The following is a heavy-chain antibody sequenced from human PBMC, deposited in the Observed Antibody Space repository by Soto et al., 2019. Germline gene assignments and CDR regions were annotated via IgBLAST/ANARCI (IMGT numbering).Heavy chain of an antibody. V-gene: IGHV4-4*07. CDR1: GVSMRNSY. CDR2: IGTSGNT. D-gene: IGHD3-16*01. Sequence: SETLSLTCSVSGVSMRNSYWTWIRQSAGKGLEWIGRIGTSGNTNYNPSLNSRLTMSVDTSKNQVSLKLTSVTAADTAVYYCARGGGVPALGDPWGQGTLVPVSS. CDR3: ARGGGVPALGDP. J-gene: IGHJ5*02.